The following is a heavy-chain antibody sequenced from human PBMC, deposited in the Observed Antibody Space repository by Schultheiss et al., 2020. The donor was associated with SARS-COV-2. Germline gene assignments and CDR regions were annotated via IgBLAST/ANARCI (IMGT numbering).Heavy chain of an antibody. CDR1: GGSINSSSYY. CDR3: ARKSSSGWYPQYFQH. Sequence: SETLSLTCTVSGGSINSSSYYWGWIRQSPGKGLEWIGSIFYSGSTYYNPSLKSRLTISVDTSKNQFSLKLRSVTAADTAVYYCARKSSSGWYPQYFQHWGQGTLVTVSS. CDR2: IFYSGST. V-gene: IGHV4-39*01. D-gene: IGHD6-19*01. J-gene: IGHJ1*01.